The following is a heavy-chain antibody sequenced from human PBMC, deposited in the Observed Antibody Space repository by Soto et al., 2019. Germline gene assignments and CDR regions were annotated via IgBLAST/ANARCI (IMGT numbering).Heavy chain of an antibody. CDR1: GYSITAGGYY. CDR3: ARMYSSGSGWFHP. Sequence: SETLSLTCFVSGYSITAGGYYWSWIRHHPGKGLEWIGSFYSSGSIIYNPSLRSRVSISGDTSSNQFSMSLTSVTAADTARYYCARMYSSGSGWFHPWGQGTLVTVYS. D-gene: IGHD3-22*01. J-gene: IGHJ5*02. CDR2: FYSSGSI. V-gene: IGHV4-31*03.